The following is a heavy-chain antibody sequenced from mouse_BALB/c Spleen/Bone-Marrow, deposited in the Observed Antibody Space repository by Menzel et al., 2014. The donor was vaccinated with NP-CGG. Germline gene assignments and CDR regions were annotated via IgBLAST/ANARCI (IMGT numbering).Heavy chain of an antibody. CDR2: INPSNGRT. V-gene: IGHV1S81*02. Sequence: QVQLQQPGAELVKPGASVKLSCKASGYTFTSYWMHWVKQRPGQGLEWIGEINPSNGRTNYSEKFKSKATLTVDKSSSTAYMQLSSLTSEDSAVYYCAREGNYYGSIAMDYWGQGTSVTVSS. J-gene: IGHJ4*01. D-gene: IGHD1-1*01. CDR3: AREGNYYGSIAMDY. CDR1: GYTFTSYW.